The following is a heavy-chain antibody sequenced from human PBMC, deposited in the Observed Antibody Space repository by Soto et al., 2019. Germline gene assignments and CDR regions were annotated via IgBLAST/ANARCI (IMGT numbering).Heavy chain of an antibody. V-gene: IGHV1-58*01. CDR1: GFTFGSSA. Sequence: LVQSGPDVKKPGASVKVSCTTSGFTFGSSAVQWVRQVRGQRLEWIGWIVVASGYSHVAQTFPDRVSLTRYLSTNTAFMELSSLASEDSAMYYCAADVIGVAGDFDHWGQGTLVSVSS. D-gene: IGHD6-19*01. CDR3: AADVIGVAGDFDH. J-gene: IGHJ4*02. CDR2: IVVASGYS.